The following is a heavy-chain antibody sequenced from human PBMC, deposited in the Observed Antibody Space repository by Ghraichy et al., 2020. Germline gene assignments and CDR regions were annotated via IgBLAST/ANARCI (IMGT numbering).Heavy chain of an antibody. CDR3: ARWESSYTL. V-gene: IGHV3-23*01. CDR2: VSPNSDTT. Sequence: GGSLRLSCAASGFTFSNYAMNWVRQAPEKGLEWVSAVSPNSDTTLYADSVKGRFTISRDTSKSTLYLQMNSLRHEYTALYYCARWESSYTLWGKGTLVTVSS. J-gene: IGHJ4*02. D-gene: IGHD2-2*02. CDR1: GFTFSNYA.